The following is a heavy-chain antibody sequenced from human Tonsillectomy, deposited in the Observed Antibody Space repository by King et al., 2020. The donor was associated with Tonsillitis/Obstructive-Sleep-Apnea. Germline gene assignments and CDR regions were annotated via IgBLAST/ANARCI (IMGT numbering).Heavy chain of an antibody. Sequence: VQLVESGAEVKKPGESLRISCKDSGYSFPSYWISWVRQMPGKGLEWMGRIDPSDSYTNYSPSLQGHVTISADKSISTAYLQWSSLKASDTAVYYCARHVGASNYNNNYMDVWGQGTTVTVSS. V-gene: IGHV5-10-1*03. CDR1: GYSFPSYW. CDR3: ARHVGASNYNNNYMDV. D-gene: IGHD3-10*01. J-gene: IGHJ6*02. CDR2: IDPSDSYT.